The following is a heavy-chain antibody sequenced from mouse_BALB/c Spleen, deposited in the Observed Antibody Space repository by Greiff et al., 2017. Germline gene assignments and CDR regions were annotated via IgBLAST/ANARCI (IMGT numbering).Heavy chain of an antibody. CDR1: GFNIKDTY. D-gene: IGHD3-1*01. J-gene: IGHJ2*01. CDR2: IDPANGNT. Sequence: VQLQQSGAELVKPGASVKLSCTASGFNIKDTYMHWVKQRPEQGLEWIGRIDPANGNTKYDPKFQGKATITADTSSNTAYLQLSSLTSEDTAVYYCARSYSSGPFDYWGQGTTLTVSS. V-gene: IGHV14-3*02. CDR3: ARSYSSGPFDY.